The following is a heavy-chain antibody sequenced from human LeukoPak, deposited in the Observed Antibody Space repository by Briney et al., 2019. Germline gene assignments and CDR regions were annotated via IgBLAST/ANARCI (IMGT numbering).Heavy chain of an antibody. CDR3: ARDWSLNWFDP. CDR2: INQDESEK. D-gene: IGHD1-26*01. J-gene: IGHJ5*02. CDR1: GFTFSNYW. Sequence: SGGSLRLSCAASGFTFSNYWMSWVRQAPGKGLEWVANINQDESEKNYVDSVKGRFTISRDNAKNSVYLQMNSLRAEDTAVFYCARDWSLNWFDPWGQGTLVTVSS. V-gene: IGHV3-7*05.